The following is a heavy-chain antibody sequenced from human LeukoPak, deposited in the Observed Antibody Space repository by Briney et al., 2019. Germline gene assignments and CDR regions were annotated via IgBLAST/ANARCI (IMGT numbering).Heavy chain of an antibody. Sequence: GGSLRLSCAASGFTFSSYGMHWVRQAPGKGLEWVAFIRYDGSNKYYADSVKGRFTISRDNSKNTLYLQMNSLRAEDTAVYYCASDLTPDGDYFDYWGQGPLVTVSS. D-gene: IGHD1-14*01. CDR1: GFTFSSYG. V-gene: IGHV3-30*02. J-gene: IGHJ4*02. CDR2: IRYDGSNK. CDR3: ASDLTPDGDYFDY.